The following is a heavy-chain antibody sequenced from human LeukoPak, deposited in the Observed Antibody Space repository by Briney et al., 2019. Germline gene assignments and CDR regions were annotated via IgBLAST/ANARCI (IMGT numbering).Heavy chain of an antibody. J-gene: IGHJ4*02. D-gene: IGHD3-16*02. CDR2: ISYDGSNK. CDR3: AKDASGGVISY. CDR1: GFTFSSYG. Sequence: GSLRLSCAASGFTFSSYGMHWVRQAPGKGLEWVAVISYDGSNKYYADSVKGRFTISRDNSKNTLYLQMNSLRAEDTAVYYCAKDASGGVISYWGQGTLVTVSS. V-gene: IGHV3-30*18.